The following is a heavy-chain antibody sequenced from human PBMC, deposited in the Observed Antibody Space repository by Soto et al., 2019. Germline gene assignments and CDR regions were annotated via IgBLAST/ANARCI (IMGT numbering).Heavy chain of an antibody. Sequence: KTGGSLRLSCAASGFTFSDYYMSWIRQAPGKGLEWVSYISSSSSYTNYADSVKGRFTISRDNAKNSLYLQMNSLRAEDTAVYYCARHKQQLVAAFDIWGQGTMVTVSS. V-gene: IGHV3-11*06. CDR2: ISSSSSYT. J-gene: IGHJ3*02. D-gene: IGHD6-13*01. CDR1: GFTFSDYY. CDR3: ARHKQQLVAAFDI.